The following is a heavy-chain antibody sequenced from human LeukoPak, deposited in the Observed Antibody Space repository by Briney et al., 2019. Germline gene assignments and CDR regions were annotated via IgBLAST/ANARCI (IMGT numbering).Heavy chain of an antibody. CDR2: IKQDGSEK. V-gene: IGHV3-7*01. CDR3: AREGGYSYGYNYFDP. CDR1: GFTFSSYW. J-gene: IGHJ5*02. Sequence: PGGSLRLSCAASGFTFSSYWMSWVRQAPGKGLEWVANIKQDGSEKYYVDSVKGRFTISRDNAKNSLYLQMNSLRAEDTAVYYCAREGGYSYGYNYFDPWGQGTLVTASS. D-gene: IGHD5-18*01.